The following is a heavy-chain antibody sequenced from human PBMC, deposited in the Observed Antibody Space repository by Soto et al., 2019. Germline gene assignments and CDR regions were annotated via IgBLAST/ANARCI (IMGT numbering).Heavy chain of an antibody. V-gene: IGHV1-69*01. D-gene: IGHD2-2*01. CDR1: GGTFSSHS. CDR2: IILIFGTE. Sequence: QVQLVQSGAEVKKPGSSVKVSCKVSGGTFSSHSINWVRQAPGQEPEWMGGIILIFGTENYAQKFQVRVTITADESTSTAYMELSSLTSEDTALYYCSTPVYCSTTRCYYYYGLDVWGQGTTVIVSS. CDR3: STPVYCSTTRCYYYYGLDV. J-gene: IGHJ6*02.